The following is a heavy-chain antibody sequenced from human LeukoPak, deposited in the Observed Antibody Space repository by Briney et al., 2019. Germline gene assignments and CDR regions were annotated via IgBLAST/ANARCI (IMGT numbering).Heavy chain of an antibody. Sequence: SETLSLTCTVIGGSISSYYWSWIRKPAGKGLDWIGRIYTGGSTNYNPSLKSRVTMSVDTSKNQFSLKLSSVTAADTAVYYCARSIGASGYSNPIGAFDIWGKGTMVTVSS. D-gene: IGHD3-3*01. CDR1: GGSISSYY. J-gene: IGHJ3*02. V-gene: IGHV4-4*07. CDR2: IYTGGST. CDR3: ARSIGASGYSNPIGAFDI.